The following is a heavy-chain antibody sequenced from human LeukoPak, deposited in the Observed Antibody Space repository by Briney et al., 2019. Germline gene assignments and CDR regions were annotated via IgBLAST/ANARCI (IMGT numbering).Heavy chain of an antibody. CDR3: ARLGHSYGVDY. Sequence: MASETLSLTCTVSGYSISSGYYWGWIRQSPGKGLEWIGEINHSGSTNYNPSLKSRVTISVDTSKNQFSLKLSSVTAADTAVYYCARLGHSYGVDYWGQGTLVTVSS. CDR1: GYSISSGYY. J-gene: IGHJ4*02. CDR2: INHSGST. D-gene: IGHD5-18*01. V-gene: IGHV4-38-2*02.